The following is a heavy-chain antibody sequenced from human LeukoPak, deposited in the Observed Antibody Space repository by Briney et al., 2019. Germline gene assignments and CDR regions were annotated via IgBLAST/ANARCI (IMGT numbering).Heavy chain of an antibody. CDR3: AKNGVVITYYFDY. D-gene: IGHD3-3*01. CDR2: IRYDGSNK. Sequence: GGSLRLSCAASGFTFSSYGMHWVRQAPGKGLEWVAFIRYDGSNKYYADSVKGRLTISRDNSKNTLYLQMNSLRAEDTAVYYCAKNGVVITYYFDYWGQGTLVTVSS. J-gene: IGHJ4*02. CDR1: GFTFSSYG. V-gene: IGHV3-30*02.